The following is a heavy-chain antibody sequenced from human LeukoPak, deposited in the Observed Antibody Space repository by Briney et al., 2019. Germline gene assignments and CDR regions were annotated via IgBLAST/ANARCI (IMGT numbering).Heavy chain of an antibody. V-gene: IGHV4-4*09. CDR3: ARHPSRASPDADAFDI. CDR2: IFASGTT. D-gene: IGHD1-26*01. CDR1: GGSMSPYY. J-gene: IGHJ3*02. Sequence: SETLSLTCTISGGSMSPYYWSWIRQPPGKGLEWIGYIFASGTTKYNPSLKSRVTISIDTSKTLFSLRLGSVTAADTAVYFCARHPSRASPDADAFDIWGQGTTVTVSS.